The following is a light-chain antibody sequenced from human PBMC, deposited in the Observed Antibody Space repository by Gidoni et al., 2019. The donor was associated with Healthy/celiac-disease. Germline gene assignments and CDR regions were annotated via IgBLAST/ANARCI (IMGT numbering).Light chain of an antibody. Sequence: QSALTQPASVSGSPGQSITISCTGTSSDVGGYNYVSCYQQHPGKAPKLMIYDVSNLPSGVSNRFAGSKSGNTASLTISGRQAEDEADYYGSSYTSSSTLKVFGGGTKLTVL. V-gene: IGLV2-14*03. CDR2: DVS. J-gene: IGLJ2*01. CDR3: SSYTSSSTLKV. CDR1: SSDVGGYNY.